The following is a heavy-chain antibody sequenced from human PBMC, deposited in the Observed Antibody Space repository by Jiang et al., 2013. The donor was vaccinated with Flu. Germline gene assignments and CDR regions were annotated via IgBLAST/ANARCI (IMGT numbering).Heavy chain of an antibody. CDR2: IYYPGTT. D-gene: IGHD3-10*01. CDR3: ASQHWDHGVGSYYMSH. V-gene: IGHV4-39*07. CDR1: GGSIISENSY. Sequence: GSGLVKPSETLSPVSCTVSGGSIISENSYWGWIRQPPGKGLEWIGSIYYPGTTYYNPSLKSRVTISVDTSKKQFSLKLSSVTAADTAVYYCASQHWDHGVGSYYMSHWGQG. J-gene: IGHJ1*01.